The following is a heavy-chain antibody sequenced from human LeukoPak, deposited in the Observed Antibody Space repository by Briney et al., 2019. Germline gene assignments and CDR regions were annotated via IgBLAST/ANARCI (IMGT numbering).Heavy chain of an antibody. CDR3: ARAPITIFGVDSAIPYSGMDV. J-gene: IGHJ6*02. CDR1: GDSVSSNSAA. D-gene: IGHD3-3*01. V-gene: IGHV6-1*01. CDR2: TYYRSKWYN. Sequence: SQTLSLTCAISGDSVSSNSAAWNWIRQSPSRGLEWLGRTYYRSKWYNDYAVSVKSRITINPDTSKNQFSLQLNSVTAADTAVYYCARAPITIFGVDSAIPYSGMDVWGQGTTVTVSS.